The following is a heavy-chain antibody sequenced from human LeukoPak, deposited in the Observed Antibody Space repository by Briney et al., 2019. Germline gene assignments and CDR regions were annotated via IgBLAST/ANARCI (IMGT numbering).Heavy chain of an antibody. Sequence: SETLSLTCTVSGGSFGTGGYYWSWIRQHPGKGLEWIGYISYSGNAYYNPSLKSRVTISVDTSKNQFSLKLSSVTVADSAVYYCARDRKYGSETLRRLDYWGQGTLVTVSS. J-gene: IGHJ4*02. CDR3: ARDRKYGSETLRRLDY. CDR2: ISYSGNA. CDR1: GGSFGTGGYY. V-gene: IGHV4-30-4*08. D-gene: IGHD3-10*01.